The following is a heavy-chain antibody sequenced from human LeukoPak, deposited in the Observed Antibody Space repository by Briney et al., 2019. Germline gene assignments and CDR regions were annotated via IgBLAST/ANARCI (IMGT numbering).Heavy chain of an antibody. CDR2: IISDGSSA. J-gene: IGHJ6*02. CDR1: GFTFSSYW. V-gene: IGHV3-74*01. CDR3: TRDRRYGGMDV. Sequence: GGSLRLSCAASGFTFSSYWMHWVRQAPGKGLVWVSRIISDGSSATHADSVKGRFTMSRDNAKNMLYLQMNSLRAEDTAVYYCTRDRRYGGMDVWGQGTAVTVSS. D-gene: IGHD3-10*01.